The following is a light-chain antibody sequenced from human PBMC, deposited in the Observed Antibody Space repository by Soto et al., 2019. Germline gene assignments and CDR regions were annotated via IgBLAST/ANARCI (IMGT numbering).Light chain of an antibody. Sequence: DIPMTQSPSTLSASVGDRVTITCRASQSISTWLAWYQQKPGKAPKLLIYDASILESGVPSRFSGSGSGTEFTLTISSLQPDDFATYYCQQYNSFSGVTFGPGTKVDI. CDR3: QQYNSFSGVT. CDR1: QSISTW. V-gene: IGKV1-5*01. J-gene: IGKJ3*01. CDR2: DAS.